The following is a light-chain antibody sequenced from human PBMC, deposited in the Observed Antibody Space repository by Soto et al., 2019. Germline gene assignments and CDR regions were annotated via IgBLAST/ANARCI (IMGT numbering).Light chain of an antibody. CDR2: DAS. CDR1: QSISSW. V-gene: IGKV1-5*01. Sequence: DIQMTQSPSTLSASVGDRVTITCRASQSISSWLAWYQQKPGKAPKLLIYDASSLESGVPSRFSGRGSATEFTLTISSLQPDDSATYYCQQYNNYGTFGQGTTVDSK. CDR3: QQYNNYGT. J-gene: IGKJ1*01.